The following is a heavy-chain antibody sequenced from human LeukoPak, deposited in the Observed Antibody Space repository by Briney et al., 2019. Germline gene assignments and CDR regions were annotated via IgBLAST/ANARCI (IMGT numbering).Heavy chain of an antibody. CDR1: GYTLTELS. CDR2: FDPEDGET. J-gene: IGHJ4*02. CDR3: ATAPRGFYGSGSSFDY. Sequence: ASVKVSCKVSGYTLTELSMHWVRQAPGKGLEWMGGFDPEDGETIYAQKFQGRVTMTEDTSTDTAYMELSSLRSEDTVVYYCATAPRGFYGSGSSFDYWGQGTLVTVSS. V-gene: IGHV1-24*01. D-gene: IGHD3-10*01.